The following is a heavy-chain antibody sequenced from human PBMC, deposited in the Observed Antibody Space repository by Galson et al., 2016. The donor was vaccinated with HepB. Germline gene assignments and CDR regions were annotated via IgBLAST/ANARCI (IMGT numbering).Heavy chain of an antibody. CDR3: AGEPPLMGTPSGIGAFDI. J-gene: IGHJ3*02. CDR2: IRLRGGWA. D-gene: IGHD4-23*01. V-gene: IGHV1-46*01. CDR1: GDTFTSQY. Sequence: SVKVSCKASGDTFTSQYIHWVRQAPGKGLEWMGIIRLRGGWANYAQHLQGRVTMTRDTSTTTVDMELSSLTSGDTAVYYCAGEPPLMGTPSGIGAFDIWGQGIMVTVSS.